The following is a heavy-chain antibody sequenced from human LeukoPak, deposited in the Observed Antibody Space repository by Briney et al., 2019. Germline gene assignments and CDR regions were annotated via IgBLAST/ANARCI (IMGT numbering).Heavy chain of an antibody. D-gene: IGHD2-2*01. Sequence: GGSLRLSCAASGFTFSSYGMHWVRQAPGKGRVWVAFIRYDGSNKYYADSVKGRFTISRDNSKNTLYLQMNSLRAEDTAVYYCAKRGPAPYYYYYMDVWGKGPTVTVSS. J-gene: IGHJ6*03. CDR3: AKRGPAPYYYYYMDV. V-gene: IGHV3-30*02. CDR2: IRYDGSNK. CDR1: GFTFSSYG.